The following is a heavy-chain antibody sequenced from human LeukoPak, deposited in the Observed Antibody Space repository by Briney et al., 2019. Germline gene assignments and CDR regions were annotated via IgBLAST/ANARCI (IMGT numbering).Heavy chain of an antibody. Sequence: GGSLRLSCAASGFTFSSYAIHWVRQAPGKGLEWVAVISDDRSSKYYADSVKGRFTISRDNSKNTLYLQMNSLRAEDTAVYFCARERLAATGTGWFEPWGQGTLVTVSS. CDR2: ISDDRSSK. CDR1: GFTFSSYA. J-gene: IGHJ5*02. D-gene: IGHD6-13*01. V-gene: IGHV3-30*04. CDR3: ARERLAATGTGWFEP.